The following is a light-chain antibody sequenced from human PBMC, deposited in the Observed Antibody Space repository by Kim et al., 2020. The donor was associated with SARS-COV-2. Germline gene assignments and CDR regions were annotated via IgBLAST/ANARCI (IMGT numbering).Light chain of an antibody. CDR2: KAS. J-gene: IGKJ1*01. CDR3: QQYNSYSQT. Sequence: ASVGDRVTLTCRASQRISTWLAWYQQKPGKAPKLLIYKASSLESGVPSRFSGSGSGTEFTLTISSLQPDDFATYYCQQYNSYSQTFGQGTKVDIK. V-gene: IGKV1-5*03. CDR1: QRISTW.